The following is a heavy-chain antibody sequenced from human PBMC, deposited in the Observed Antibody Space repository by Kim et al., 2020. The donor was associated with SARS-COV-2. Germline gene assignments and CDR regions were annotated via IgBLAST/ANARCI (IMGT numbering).Heavy chain of an antibody. CDR2: ISFDGSNK. Sequence: GGSLRLSCAASGFTFSNYGMHWVRQAPGKGLEWVAVISFDGSNKNYADSVKGRFTISRDNSKNTLYLQMNSLRAEDTAVYYCAKDSAGDSSGWYYYYYG. V-gene: IGHV3-30*18. D-gene: IGHD6-19*01. CDR1: GFTFSNYG. J-gene: IGHJ6*01. CDR3: AKDSAGDSSGWYYYYYG.